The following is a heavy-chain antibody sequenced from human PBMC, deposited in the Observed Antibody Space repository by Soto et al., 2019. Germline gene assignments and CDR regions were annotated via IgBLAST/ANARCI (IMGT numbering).Heavy chain of an antibody. CDR2: INLVGAI. CDR1: GGSFSGHF. Sequence: SETLSLTCTVYGGSFSGHFSTWIRQSPEKGLEWIGEINLVGAINYNPSLQSRVTMSLDTSRDHFSLSLNSVTAADTAIYYCVRGDVAARLQTWGQGTTVTVSS. D-gene: IGHD6-19*01. V-gene: IGHV4-34*01. CDR3: VRGDVAARLQT. J-gene: IGHJ6*02.